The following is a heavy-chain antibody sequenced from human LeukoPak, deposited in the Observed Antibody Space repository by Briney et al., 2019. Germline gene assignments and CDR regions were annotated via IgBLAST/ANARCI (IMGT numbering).Heavy chain of an antibody. CDR3: ARGVYCSGGSCYPWYYYYGMDV. CDR2: IYNSGRT. V-gene: IGHV4-59*01. Sequence: PSETLSLTCTVSGGSISSYYWSWIRQPPGKGLEWIGYIYNSGRTNYNPSLKSRVTISVDTSKNQFSLKLSSVTAADTAVYYCARGVYCSGGSCYPWYYYYGMDVWGQGTTVTVSS. D-gene: IGHD2-15*01. CDR1: GGSISSYY. J-gene: IGHJ6*02.